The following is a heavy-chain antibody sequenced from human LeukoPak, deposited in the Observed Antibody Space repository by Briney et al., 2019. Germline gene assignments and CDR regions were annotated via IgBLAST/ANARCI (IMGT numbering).Heavy chain of an antibody. CDR2: LYTSGST. J-gene: IGHJ4*02. V-gene: IGHV4-4*07. CDR1: GGSISSYY. Sequence: PSETLSLTCTVSGGSISSYYWNWIRQPAGKGLEWIGRLYTSGSTNYNPSLKSRVTMSVDTSKNQFSLKLTSVTAADTAVYYCASLHYYDSSGNFGFDYWGQGTLVTVSS. D-gene: IGHD3-22*01. CDR3: ASLHYYDSSGNFGFDY.